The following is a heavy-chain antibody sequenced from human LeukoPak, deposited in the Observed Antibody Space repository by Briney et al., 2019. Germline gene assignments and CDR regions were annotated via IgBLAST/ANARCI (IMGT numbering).Heavy chain of an antibody. CDR2: IKQDGSEK. V-gene: IGHV3-7*01. CDR1: GFTFTKYW. CDR3: ARGLDCRSTSCYLDN. Sequence: GGSLRLSCAASGFTFTKYWTTWVRQAPGEGLEWVANIKQDGSEKFYVDSVKGRFTISRDNAKNSLDLQINSLGAEDTAVYYCARGLDCRSTSCYLDNWGQGTLVTVSS. J-gene: IGHJ4*02. D-gene: IGHD2-2*01.